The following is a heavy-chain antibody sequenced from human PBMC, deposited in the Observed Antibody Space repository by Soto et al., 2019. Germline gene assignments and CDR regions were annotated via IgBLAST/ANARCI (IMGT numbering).Heavy chain of an antibody. CDR3: ARTRRSGYYPIGIDY. V-gene: IGHV4-59*08. D-gene: IGHD3-22*01. Sequence: SETLSLTCTVSGGSISSYYWSWIRQPPGKGLEWIGYIYYSGNTNYNPSLKSRVTISVDTSKNQFSLKLSSVTAADTAVYYCARTRRSGYYPIGIDYWGQGTLVTVSS. CDR2: IYYSGNT. CDR1: GGSISSYY. J-gene: IGHJ4*02.